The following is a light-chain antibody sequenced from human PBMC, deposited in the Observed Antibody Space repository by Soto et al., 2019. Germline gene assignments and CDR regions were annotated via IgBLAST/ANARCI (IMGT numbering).Light chain of an antibody. Sequence: QSVMTQPPSASGTPGQRVTISCSGSISNVGTNTIKWYQHLPGAAPQLLIFSDTKRPPGVPDRFSASKSGTSASLTISGLQSDDEGVYYCGAWDDTVNGPLFGGGTKLTVL. CDR3: GAWDDTVNGPL. V-gene: IGLV1-44*01. CDR1: ISNVGTNT. CDR2: SDT. J-gene: IGLJ3*02.